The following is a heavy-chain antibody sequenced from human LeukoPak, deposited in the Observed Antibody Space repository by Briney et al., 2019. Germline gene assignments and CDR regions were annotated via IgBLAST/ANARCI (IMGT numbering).Heavy chain of an antibody. V-gene: IGHV1-18*04. CDR1: GYTFNTYG. J-gene: IGHJ4*02. CDR3: ARVPNVITSYYHIDY. Sequence: ASVKVSCKASGYTFNTYGISWVRQAPGQGLEWMGWVNAYNGNTNYAQNLQGRVTMTTDTSTTIAYMELRSLRSDDTAVYYCARVPNVITSYYHIDYWGQGTLVTVSS. D-gene: IGHD3-9*01. CDR2: VNAYNGNT.